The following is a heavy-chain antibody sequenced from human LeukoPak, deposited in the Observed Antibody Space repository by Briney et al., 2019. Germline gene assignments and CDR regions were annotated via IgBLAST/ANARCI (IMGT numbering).Heavy chain of an antibody. CDR3: TRELGYCSSTSCWSYGMDV. CDR2: IRSKANSYAT. Sequence: GGSLRLSCAAPGFTFSGSAMHWVRQASGKGLEWVGRIRSKANSYATAYAASVKGRFTISRDDSKNTAYLQMNSLKTEDTAVYYCTRELGYCSSTSCWSYGMDVWGQGTTVTVSS. CDR1: GFTFSGSA. V-gene: IGHV3-73*01. D-gene: IGHD2-2*01. J-gene: IGHJ6*02.